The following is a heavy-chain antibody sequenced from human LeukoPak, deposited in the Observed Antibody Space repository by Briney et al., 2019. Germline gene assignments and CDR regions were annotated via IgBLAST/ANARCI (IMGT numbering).Heavy chain of an antibody. V-gene: IGHV4-4*07. Sequence: SETLSLTCTVSGGSISSYYWSWIRQPAGKGLEWIGRIYTSGSTNYNPSLKSRVTISVDTSKNQFSLKLSSVTPADTAVYYCATCPHYYDSSGYSLLYYYGMDVWGQATTVTVSS. CDR3: ATCPHYYDSSGYSLLYYYGMDV. CDR2: IYTSGST. J-gene: IGHJ6*02. CDR1: GGSISSYY. D-gene: IGHD3-22*01.